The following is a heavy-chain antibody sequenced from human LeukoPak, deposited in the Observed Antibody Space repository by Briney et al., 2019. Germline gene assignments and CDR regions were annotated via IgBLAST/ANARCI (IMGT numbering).Heavy chain of an antibody. J-gene: IGHJ5*02. Sequence: ASVKVSCKASGGTFSSYAISWVRQAPGQGLEWMGGIIPIFGTANYAQKFQGRVTITTDESTSTAYMELSSLRSEDTAVYYCARRNDYSNYIYWFDPWGQGTLVTVSS. V-gene: IGHV1-69*05. CDR1: GGTFSSYA. CDR3: ARRNDYSNYIYWFDP. CDR2: IIPIFGTA. D-gene: IGHD4-11*01.